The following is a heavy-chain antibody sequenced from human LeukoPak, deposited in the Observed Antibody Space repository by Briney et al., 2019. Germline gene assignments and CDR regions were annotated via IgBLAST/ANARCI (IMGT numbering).Heavy chain of an antibody. Sequence: ASVKVSCKASGYTLTNYYIHWVRQAPGQGLEWMGISNPNGGSTSYAQQFQGRVTMTRGTSTSTVYMELTSLRSEDTALYYCARLTRSGTAFDIWGQGTMVTVSS. CDR2: SNPNGGST. CDR3: ARLTRSGTAFDI. D-gene: IGHD3-3*01. V-gene: IGHV1-46*01. CDR1: GYTLTNYY. J-gene: IGHJ3*02.